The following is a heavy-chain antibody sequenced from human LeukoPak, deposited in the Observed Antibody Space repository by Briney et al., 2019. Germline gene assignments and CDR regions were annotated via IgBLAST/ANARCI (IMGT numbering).Heavy chain of an antibody. CDR3: ARSPCSSTSCYYYYGMDV. CDR2: INHSGST. V-gene: IGHV4-39*07. J-gene: IGHJ6*02. D-gene: IGHD2-2*01. Sequence: PSETLSLTCAVSGGSISSSSYYWGWIRQPPGKGLEWIGEINHSGSTNFNPSLKSRVTISLDTSKNQFSLKVSSVTAADTAVYYCARSPCSSTSCYYYYGMDVWGQGTTVTVSS. CDR1: GGSISSSSYY.